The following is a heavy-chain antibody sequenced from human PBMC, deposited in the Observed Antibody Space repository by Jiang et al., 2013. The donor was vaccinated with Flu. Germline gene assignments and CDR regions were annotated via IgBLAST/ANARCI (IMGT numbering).Heavy chain of an antibody. CDR3: ARNIVGATLYYFDY. Sequence: SVKVSCKASGYTFTGYYMHWVRQAPGQGLEWMGWINPNSGGTNYAQKFQGRVTMTRDTSISTAYMELSRLRSDDTAVYYCARNIVGATLYYFDYWGQGTLVTVSS. CDR2: INPNSGGT. J-gene: IGHJ4*02. V-gene: IGHV1-2*02. D-gene: IGHD1-26*01. CDR1: GYTFTGYY.